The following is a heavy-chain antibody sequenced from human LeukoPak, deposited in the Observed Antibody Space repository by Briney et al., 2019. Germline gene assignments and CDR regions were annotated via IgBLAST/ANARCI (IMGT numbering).Heavy chain of an antibody. V-gene: IGHV3-48*03. CDR2: ISRSGSTI. CDR3: ARPYTAYAFDY. D-gene: IGHD5-12*01. J-gene: IGHJ4*02. Sequence: VGSLRLSCAASGFTFSSYERNWVRQAPGKGLEWISYISRSGSTIFYADSVKGRFTISRDNAKNSLYLQMNSLRAEDTAVYYCARPYTAYAFDYWGQGTLVTVSS. CDR1: GFTFSSYE.